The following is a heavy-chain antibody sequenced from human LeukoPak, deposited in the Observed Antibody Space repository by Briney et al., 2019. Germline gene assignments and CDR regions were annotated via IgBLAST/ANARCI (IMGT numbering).Heavy chain of an antibody. CDR3: AKEDGIAVAGTDDY. CDR1: GFSFSSYV. Sequence: GGSLRLSCAASGFSFSSYVMSWVRQAPGKGLEWVSGITGSGGTTYYADSVKGRFTISRDNSKNTLYLQMNSLRAEDTAVYYCAKEDGIAVAGTDDYWGQGTLVTVSS. CDR2: ITGSGGTT. D-gene: IGHD6-19*01. V-gene: IGHV3-23*01. J-gene: IGHJ4*02.